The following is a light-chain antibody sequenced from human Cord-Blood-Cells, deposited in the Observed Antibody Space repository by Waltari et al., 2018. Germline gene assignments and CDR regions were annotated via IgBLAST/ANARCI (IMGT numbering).Light chain of an antibody. J-gene: IGLJ3*02. Sequence: QSALTQPASVSGSPGQSITISYTGTSSDVGSYNLVSWYQQHPGKAPKLMIYEGSKRPSGVSNRFSGSKSGNTASLTISGLQAEDEADYYCCSYAGSSTFNWVFGGGTKLTVL. V-gene: IGLV2-23*03. CDR3: CSYAGSSTFNWV. CDR1: SSDVGSYNL. CDR2: EGS.